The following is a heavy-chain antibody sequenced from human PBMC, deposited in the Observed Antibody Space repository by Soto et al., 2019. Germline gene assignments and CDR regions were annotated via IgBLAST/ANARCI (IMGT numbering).Heavy chain of an antibody. CDR1: GGTFSSYA. D-gene: IGHD3-3*01. J-gene: IGHJ6*02. Sequence: QVQLVQSGAEVKKPGSSMKVSCKASGGTFSSYAISWVRQAPGQGLEWMGGIIPIFGTANYAQKFQGRVTITADESTSTAYMELSSLRSEDTAVYYCARAAYYDFWSGYYKTPYYYYGMDVWGQGTTVTVSS. V-gene: IGHV1-69*01. CDR2: IIPIFGTA. CDR3: ARAAYYDFWSGYYKTPYYYYGMDV.